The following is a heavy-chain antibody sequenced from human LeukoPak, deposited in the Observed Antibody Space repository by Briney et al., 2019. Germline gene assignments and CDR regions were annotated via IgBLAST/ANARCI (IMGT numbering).Heavy chain of an antibody. CDR1: GDSVSSNSAA. J-gene: IGHJ4*02. CDR2: TYYKSKWYH. Sequence: SQTLSLTCAISGDSVSSNSAAWNWIRQSPSRGLEWLGRTYYKSKWYHDYAVSVKSRIIINPDTSKNQFSLKLSSVTAADTAVYYCASRSTTAFHYWGQGTLVTVSS. D-gene: IGHD5/OR15-5a*01. V-gene: IGHV6-1*01. CDR3: ASRSTTAFHY.